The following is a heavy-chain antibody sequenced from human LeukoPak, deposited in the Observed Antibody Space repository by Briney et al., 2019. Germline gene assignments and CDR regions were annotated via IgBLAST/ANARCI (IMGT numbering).Heavy chain of an antibody. V-gene: IGHV5-51*01. CDR1: QYPFTTYR. D-gene: IGHD2-15*01. CDR3: ARFVGACSGGSCYSDY. CDR2: IYPGDSDT. J-gene: IGHJ4*02. Sequence: GEPLKIPCQGSQYPFTTYRSGWVRQMPGKGLEGIGIIYPGDSDTRYSPSFQGQVTISADKSISTAYLQWNSLKASDTAMYYCARFVGACSGGSCYSDYWGQGTLVTVSS.